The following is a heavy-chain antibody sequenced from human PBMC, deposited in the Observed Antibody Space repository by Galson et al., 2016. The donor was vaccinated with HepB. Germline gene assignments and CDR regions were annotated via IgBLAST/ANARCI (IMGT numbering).Heavy chain of an antibody. Sequence: SETLSLTCSVSGDSTNGYYWGWVRQPPGKGLEWIGYRYYRGSTSYNPSLKSRVDISVDTSKNEASLKLTSVTTADMAMYFCARGKFSSSYYDFWGQGTLVTVSS. J-gene: IGHJ4*02. CDR1: GDSTNGYY. CDR2: RYYRGST. D-gene: IGHD2-2*01. CDR3: ARGKFSSSYYDF. V-gene: IGHV4-59*01.